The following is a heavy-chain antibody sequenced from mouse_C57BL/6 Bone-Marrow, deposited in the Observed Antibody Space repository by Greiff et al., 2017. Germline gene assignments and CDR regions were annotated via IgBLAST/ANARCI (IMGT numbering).Heavy chain of an antibody. CDR1: GYTFTSYD. D-gene: IGHD1-1*01. J-gene: IGHJ1*03. CDR3: ARLEFDGSSGDWYFDV. CDR2: IYPRDGST. Sequence: QVQLKESGPELVKPGASVKLSCKASGYTFTSYDINWVKQRPGQGLEWIGWIYPRDGSTKYNEQFKGKATLTVDTSSSTAYMGLHSLTSEDSAVYFCARLEFDGSSGDWYFDVWGTGTTVAVSS. V-gene: IGHV1-85*01.